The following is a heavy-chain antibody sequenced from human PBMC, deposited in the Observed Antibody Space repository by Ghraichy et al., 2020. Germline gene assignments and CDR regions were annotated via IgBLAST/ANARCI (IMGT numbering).Heavy chain of an antibody. CDR1: GFTFSSYG. D-gene: IGHD5-18*01. J-gene: IGHJ6*02. Sequence: GGSLRLSCAASGFTFSSYGMHWVRQAPGKGLEWVAVISYDGSNKYYADSVKGRFTISRDNSKNTLYLQMNSLRAEDTAVYYCAKDRDTAMVTLGYYYYYGMDVWGQGTTVTVSS. CDR2: ISYDGSNK. V-gene: IGHV3-30*18. CDR3: AKDRDTAMVTLGYYYYYGMDV.